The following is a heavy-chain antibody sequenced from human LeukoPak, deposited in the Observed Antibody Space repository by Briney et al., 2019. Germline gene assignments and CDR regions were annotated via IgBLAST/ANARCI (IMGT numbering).Heavy chain of an antibody. J-gene: IGHJ3*02. CDR2: IYHSGST. Sequence: SQTLSLTCAVSGGSISSGGYSWSWIRQPPGKGLEWIGYIYHSGSTYYNPSLKSRVTISVDRSKNQFSLKLSSVAAADTAVYYCASNLGGGVDAFDIWGQGTMVTVSS. V-gene: IGHV4-30-2*01. CDR3: ASNLGGGVDAFDI. CDR1: GGSISSGGYS. D-gene: IGHD3-10*01.